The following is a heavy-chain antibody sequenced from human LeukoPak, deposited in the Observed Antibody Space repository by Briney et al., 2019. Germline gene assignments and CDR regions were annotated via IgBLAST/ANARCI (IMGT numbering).Heavy chain of an antibody. CDR3: AREEGSDIVATIYSYFDC. Sequence: GGSLRLSCAASGFTFSSYAMHWVRQAPGKGLEWVAVISYDGSNKYYADSVKGRFTISRDNSKNTLYLQMNSLRAEDTAVYYCAREEGSDIVATIYSYFDCWGQGTLVTVSS. J-gene: IGHJ4*02. D-gene: IGHD5-12*01. CDR2: ISYDGSNK. V-gene: IGHV3-30-3*01. CDR1: GFTFSSYA.